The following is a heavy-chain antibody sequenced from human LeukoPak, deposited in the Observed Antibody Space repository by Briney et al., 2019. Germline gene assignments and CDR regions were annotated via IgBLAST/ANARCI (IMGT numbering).Heavy chain of an antibody. J-gene: IGHJ3*02. CDR1: GDSISSGDYY. CDR2: ISSSGST. CDR3: ARGPYSYDSSGAFDI. Sequence: PSQTLSLTCTVSGDSISSGDYYWSWIRQPAGKGLEWIGRISSSGSTNYNPSLKSRVTISVDTSKNQFSLKLSSVTAANTAVYFCARGPYSYDSSGAFDIWGQGTMVTVSS. D-gene: IGHD3-22*01. V-gene: IGHV4-61*02.